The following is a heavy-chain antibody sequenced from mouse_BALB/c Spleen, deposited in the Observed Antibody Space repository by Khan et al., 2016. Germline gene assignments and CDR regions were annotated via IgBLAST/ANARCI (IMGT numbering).Heavy chain of an antibody. CDR1: GYAFSSYW. Sequence: QVQLQQSGAELVRPGSSVKISCKASGYAFSSYWMNWVKQRPGQGLEWIGQIYPGDGDTKYNGKFKGKATLTADKSSSTAFMHLSSLTSEDSAVYFCASVPYYYGSSPRYFDVWGAGTTVTVSS. CDR3: ASVPYYYGSSPRYFDV. D-gene: IGHD1-1*01. CDR2: IYPGDGDT. V-gene: IGHV1-80*01. J-gene: IGHJ1*01.